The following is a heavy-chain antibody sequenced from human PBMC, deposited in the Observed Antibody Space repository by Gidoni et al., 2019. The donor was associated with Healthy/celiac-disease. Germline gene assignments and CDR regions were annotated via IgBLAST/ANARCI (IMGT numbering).Heavy chain of an antibody. CDR3: ARDLTTVTTETSLDY. CDR2: ISYDGSNK. CDR1: GFTFSSYA. Sequence: QVQLVESGGGVVQPGRSLRLSCAASGFTFSSYAMHWVRQAPGKGLEWVAVISYDGSNKYYADSVKGRFTISRDNSKNTLYLQMNSLRAEDTAVYYCARDLTTVTTETSLDYWGQGTLVTVSS. D-gene: IGHD4-4*01. V-gene: IGHV3-30*04. J-gene: IGHJ4*02.